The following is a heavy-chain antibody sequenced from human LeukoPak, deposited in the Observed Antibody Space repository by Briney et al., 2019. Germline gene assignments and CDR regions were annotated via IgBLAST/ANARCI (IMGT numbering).Heavy chain of an antibody. D-gene: IGHD3-3*01. CDR3: ARGWSGYYIDY. J-gene: IGHJ4*02. V-gene: IGHV4-34*01. CDR2: INHSGST. Sequence: PSETLSLTCAVYGGSFSGYYWSWIRQPPGKGLEWIGEINHSGSTNYNPSLKSRVTISVDTSKNQFSLKLSSVTAADTAVYYCARGWSGYYIDYWGQGTLVTVSS. CDR1: GGSFSGYY.